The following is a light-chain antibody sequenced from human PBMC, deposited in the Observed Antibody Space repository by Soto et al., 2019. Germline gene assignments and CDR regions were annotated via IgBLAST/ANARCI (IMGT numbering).Light chain of an antibody. CDR2: EVT. CDR1: SSDIGRYNF. Sequence: QSALTQPASVSGSPGQSITLSCTGTSSDIGRYNFVSWYQQHPGKAPKLLVYEVTNRPSGVSNRFSGSKSGNTASLTIFGLQTEDEADYYCSSYTSGTTFVVFGTGTKLTVL. V-gene: IGLV2-14*01. CDR3: SSYTSGTTFVV. J-gene: IGLJ1*01.